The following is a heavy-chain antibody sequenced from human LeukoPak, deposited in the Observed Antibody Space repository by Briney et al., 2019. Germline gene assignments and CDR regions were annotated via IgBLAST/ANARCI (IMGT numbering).Heavy chain of an antibody. CDR1: GFTFSSYS. J-gene: IGHJ4*02. D-gene: IGHD1-26*01. CDR2: ISSSSSYI. Sequence: GGSLRLSCAASGFTFSSYSMNWVRQAPGKGLEWVSSISSSSSYIYYADSVKGRFTISRDNAKNSLYLQMNSLRAEDTAMYYCARPSGSYYLVYFDYWGQGTLVTVSS. CDR3: ARPSGSYYLVYFDY. V-gene: IGHV3-21*01.